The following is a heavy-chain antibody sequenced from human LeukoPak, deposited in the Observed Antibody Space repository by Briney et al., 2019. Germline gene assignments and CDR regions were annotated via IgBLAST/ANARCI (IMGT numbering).Heavy chain of an antibody. CDR3: ARDRDSYGYGYDY. J-gene: IGHJ4*02. V-gene: IGHV3-21*01. CDR2: ISSSSSYI. CDR1: GFTFSSYS. D-gene: IGHD5-18*01. Sequence: GGSLRLSCAASGFTFSSYSMNWVRQAPGKGLEWVSSISSSSSYIYYADSVKGRFTISRDNAKNSLYLQMNSLRAEDTAVYYCARDRDSYGYGYDYWGQGTLVTVSS.